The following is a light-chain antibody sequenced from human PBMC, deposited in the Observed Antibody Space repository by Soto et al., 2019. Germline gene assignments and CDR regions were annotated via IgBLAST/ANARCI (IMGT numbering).Light chain of an antibody. CDR2: LTS. V-gene: IGKV3-15*01. Sequence: EVVMTQSPATLSVSPGDRVTLSCRASQSVSGNLAWYQQKPGQTPRLLIYLTSTRATGIPARFSGSGSGTEFTLTISSLQSEDFATYYCQQYNSYSLFGPGTKVDIK. CDR1: QSVSGN. CDR3: QQYNSYSL. J-gene: IGKJ3*01.